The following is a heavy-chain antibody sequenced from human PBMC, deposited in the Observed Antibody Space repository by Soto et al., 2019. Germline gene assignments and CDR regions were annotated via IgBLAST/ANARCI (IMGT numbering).Heavy chain of an antibody. J-gene: IGHJ4*02. Sequence: QVQLVESGGGVVQPGRSLRLSCAASGFPFTTYGMHWVREGPGKGLEWVAVISYDGSNTYYADSVKGRFTISRDNSKNALYRQMNSLRPEDTALDYCVGGQYYSDYRGQGTLVTVSS. D-gene: IGHD3-10*01. V-gene: IGHV3-30*03. CDR2: ISYDGSNT. CDR3: VGGQYYSDY. CDR1: GFPFTTYG.